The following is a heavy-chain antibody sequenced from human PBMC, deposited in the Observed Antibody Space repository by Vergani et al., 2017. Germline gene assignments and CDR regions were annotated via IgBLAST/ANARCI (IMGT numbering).Heavy chain of an antibody. J-gene: IGHJ6*02. CDR1: GFTVSSNY. CDR3: ARVGAANPSYYYYGMDV. V-gene: IGHV3-66*02. CDR2: IYSGGST. D-gene: IGHD6-25*01. Sequence: EVQLVESGGGLVQPGGSLRLSCAASGFTVSSNYMSWVRQAPGKGLEWVSVIYSGGSTYYADSVKGRFTISRDNSKNTLYLQMNSLRAEDTAVYYCARVGAANPSYYYYGMDVWGQGTTVTVSS.